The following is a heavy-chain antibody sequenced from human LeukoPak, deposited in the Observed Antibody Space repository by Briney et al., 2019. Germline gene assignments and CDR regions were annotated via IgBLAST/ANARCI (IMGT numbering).Heavy chain of an antibody. CDR1: GFTFSSYA. CDR3: AKVWAAAGMRLYYFDY. CDR2: ISGNSVGT. Sequence: PGGSLRLSCAASGFTFSSYAMSWVRQAPGKGLEWVSSISGNSVGTYYADSVRGRFTISRDNSKNTLYLQMNSLRAEDTAVYYCAKVWAAAGMRLYYFDYWGQGTLVTVSS. V-gene: IGHV3-23*01. D-gene: IGHD6-13*01. J-gene: IGHJ4*02.